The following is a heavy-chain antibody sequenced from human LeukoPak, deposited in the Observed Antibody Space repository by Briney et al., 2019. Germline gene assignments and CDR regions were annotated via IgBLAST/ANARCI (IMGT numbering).Heavy chain of an antibody. V-gene: IGHV3-7*01. CDR1: GFTFSGYW. J-gene: IGHJ4*02. CDR2: IKQDGSEK. Sequence: GGSLRLSCAASGFTFSGYWMSWVRQAPGKGLEWVANIKQDGSEKYYVDSVKGRFTISRDNAKNSLYLQMNSLRAEDTAVYYCARVVYYYDSSGFYFDYWGQGTLVTVSS. CDR3: ARVVYYYDSSGFYFDY. D-gene: IGHD3-22*01.